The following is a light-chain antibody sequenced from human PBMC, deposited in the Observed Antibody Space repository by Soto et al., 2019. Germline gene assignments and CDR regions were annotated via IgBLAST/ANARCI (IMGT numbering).Light chain of an antibody. CDR1: QSISTF. V-gene: IGKV1-39*01. CDR3: QQSYTTPRT. CDR2: AAS. J-gene: IGKJ1*01. Sequence: DIQMTQSPSSLSASVGDRVSVTCRASQSISTFLNWYQQRPGEAPKLLIYAASSLQSGVPSRFSGSRSGADFTLTIGSLQPEDFATYYCQQSYTTPRTCGQGTKVEVK.